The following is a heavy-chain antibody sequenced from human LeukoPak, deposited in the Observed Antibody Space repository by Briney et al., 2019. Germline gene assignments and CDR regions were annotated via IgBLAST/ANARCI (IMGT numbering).Heavy chain of an antibody. V-gene: IGHV3-7*01. D-gene: IGHD3-22*01. J-gene: IGHJ4*02. CDR2: INEDGSEK. Sequence: GGSLRLSCAASGFTFSTRWMSWVRQAPGKGLEWVANINEDGSEKNYVESLKGRFTISRDNAKNSLYLQMNSLRAEDTALYYCAREVSEGFDFWGQGTLVTVSS. CDR3: AREVSEGFDF. CDR1: GFTFSTRW.